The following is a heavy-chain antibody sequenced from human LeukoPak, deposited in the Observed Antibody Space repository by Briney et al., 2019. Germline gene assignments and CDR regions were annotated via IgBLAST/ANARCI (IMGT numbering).Heavy chain of an antibody. CDR1: GFTLSTNA. D-gene: IGHD1-26*01. J-gene: IGHJ6*02. Sequence: GGSLRLSCLTSGFTLSTNAMSWVRQPPGKGLEWISGISGSGASTYYADSVKGRFTISRDNAKNSLYLQMNSLRDEDTAVYYCARSGNYPYGMDVWGQGTTVTVSS. V-gene: IGHV3-23*01. CDR3: ARSGNYPYGMDV. CDR2: ISGSGAST.